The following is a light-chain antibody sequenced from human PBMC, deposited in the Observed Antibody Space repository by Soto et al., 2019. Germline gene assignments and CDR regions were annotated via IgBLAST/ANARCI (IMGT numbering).Light chain of an antibody. V-gene: IGLV2-23*02. CDR1: SSDVGSYNL. CDR2: EVS. Sequence: QSALTQPASVSGSPGQSITISCTGTSSDVGSYNLVSWYQQHPGKAPKLMIYEVSKRPSGVSNRFSGSKSGNTASLTTSGLQAEDEADYYCCLGVFGTGTKVTVL. CDR3: CLGV. J-gene: IGLJ1*01.